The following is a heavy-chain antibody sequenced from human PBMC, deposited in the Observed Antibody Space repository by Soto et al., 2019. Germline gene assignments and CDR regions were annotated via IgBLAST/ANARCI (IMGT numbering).Heavy chain of an antibody. J-gene: IGHJ5*02. CDR3: AKLGPYGSESYSFRYNWTDP. V-gene: IGHV3-53*01. CDR2: IYSGGAT. CDR1: GFSVSSSH. D-gene: IGHD3-10*01. Sequence: SGGSLRLSCAASGFSVSSSHMIWVRQAPGKGLEWVSVIYSGGATYYAVSVKGRFTISRDRSKNTVYLQMDGLRTEDTAVYHCAKLGPYGSESYSFRYNWTDPWGQGTLVTVSS.